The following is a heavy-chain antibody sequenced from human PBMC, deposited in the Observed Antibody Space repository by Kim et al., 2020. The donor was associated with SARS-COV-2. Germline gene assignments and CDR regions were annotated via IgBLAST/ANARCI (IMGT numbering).Heavy chain of an antibody. J-gene: IGHJ4*02. V-gene: IGHV1-2*02. Sequence: AQNFQGRVTMTRDTSINTVYMELSSLRSDDTAVYYCAKEGAAGGLYHFDYWGQGNLVTVSS. D-gene: IGHD6-13*01. CDR3: AKEGAAGGLYHFDY.